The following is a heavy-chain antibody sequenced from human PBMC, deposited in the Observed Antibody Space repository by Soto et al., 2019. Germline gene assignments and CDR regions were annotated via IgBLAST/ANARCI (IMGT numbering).Heavy chain of an antibody. CDR1: GFTFSSYA. CDR2: ISGSGGST. J-gene: IGHJ3*02. D-gene: IGHD7-27*01. V-gene: IGHV3-23*01. Sequence: LRLSCAASGFTFSSYAMSWVRQAPGKGPEWVSAISGSGGSTYYADSVKGRFTISRDNSKNTLYLQMNSLRAEDTAVYYCAKDRGSHNWGDAFDIWGQGTMVTVS. CDR3: AKDRGSHNWGDAFDI.